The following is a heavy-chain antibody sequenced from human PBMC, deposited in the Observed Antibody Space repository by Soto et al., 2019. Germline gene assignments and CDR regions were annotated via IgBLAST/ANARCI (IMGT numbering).Heavy chain of an antibody. CDR2: INAGNGNT. V-gene: IGHV1-3*01. CDR1: GYTFTSYA. D-gene: IGHD3-16*02. CDR3: VRGSDRYTEVSDY. Sequence: QVQLVQSGAEVKKPGASVKVSCKASGYTFTSYAIHWVRQAPGQRLEWMGWINAGNGNTKYSQKFQGRVTITRDTSASTAYMELSSLTSADTAVYSCVRGSDRYTEVSDYWGQGTLVTVSS. J-gene: IGHJ4*02.